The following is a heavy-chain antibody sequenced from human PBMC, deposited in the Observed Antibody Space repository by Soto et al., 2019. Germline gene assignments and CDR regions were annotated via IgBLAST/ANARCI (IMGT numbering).Heavy chain of an antibody. V-gene: IGHV5-10-1*01. CDR3: ARLNYGDYAYYYYGMDV. CDR1: GECFTSYW. Sequence: EALKRSCNGAGECFTSYWIIWVHQVPGKGLEWMGRIDPSDSYTNYSPSFQGHVTISADKSISTAYLQWSSLKASDTAMYYCARLNYGDYAYYYYGMDVWGQGTTVTVS. D-gene: IGHD4-17*01. J-gene: IGHJ6*02. CDR2: IDPSDSYT.